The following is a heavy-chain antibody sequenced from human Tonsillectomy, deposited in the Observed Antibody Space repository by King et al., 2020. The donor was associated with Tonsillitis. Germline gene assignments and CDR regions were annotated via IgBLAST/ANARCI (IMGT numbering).Heavy chain of an antibody. CDR2: IYYSGST. D-gene: IGHD3/OR15-3a*01. CDR1: GGSISSGGYS. CDR3: ARGLDPALGGWFDP. V-gene: IGHV4-30-4*07. J-gene: IGHJ5*02. Sequence: QLQESSPGLVKPSQTLSLTCAVSGGSISSGGYSWSWIRQPPGKGLEWIGYIYYSGSTYYNPSLKSRVTISVDTSKNQFSLKLSSVTAADTAVYYCARGLDPALGGWFDPWGQGTLVTVSS.